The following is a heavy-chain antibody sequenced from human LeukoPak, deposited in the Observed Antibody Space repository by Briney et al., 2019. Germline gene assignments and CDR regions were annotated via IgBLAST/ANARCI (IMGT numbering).Heavy chain of an antibody. Sequence: SVKVSCKASGYTFTSYAISWVRQAPGQGLEWMGGIIPIFGTANYAQKFQGRVTITADKSTSTAYMELSSPRSEDTAVYYCARARYYDFWSGYYTYYFDYWGQGTLVTVSS. CDR3: ARARYYDFWSGYYTYYFDY. V-gene: IGHV1-69*06. D-gene: IGHD3-3*01. CDR2: IIPIFGTA. CDR1: GYTFTSYA. J-gene: IGHJ4*02.